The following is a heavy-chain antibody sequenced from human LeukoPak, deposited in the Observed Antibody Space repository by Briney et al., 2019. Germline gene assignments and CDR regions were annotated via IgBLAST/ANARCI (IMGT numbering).Heavy chain of an antibody. V-gene: IGHV4-30-4*01. CDR1: GGSISSGDYY. D-gene: IGHD3-3*01. Sequence: SETLSLTCTVSGGSISSGDYYWSWIRQPPGKGLEWIGYIYYSGSTYYNPSLKSRVTISVDTSKNQFFLKLSSVTAADTAVYYCARGRSDFWSGYFNWFDPWGQGTLVTVSS. CDR2: IYYSGST. CDR3: ARGRSDFWSGYFNWFDP. J-gene: IGHJ5*02.